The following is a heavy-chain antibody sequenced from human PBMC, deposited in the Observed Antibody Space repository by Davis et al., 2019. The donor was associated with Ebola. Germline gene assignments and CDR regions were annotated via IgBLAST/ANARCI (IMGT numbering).Heavy chain of an antibody. CDR3: AKPGGYYGSGSSYGMDV. D-gene: IGHD3-10*01. V-gene: IGHV3-48*02. CDR1: GFTFSSYG. CDR2: ISSSSSTI. Sequence: PGGSLRLSCAASGFTFSSYGMHWVRQAPGKGLEWVSYISSSSSTIYYADSVKGRFTISRDNAKNSLYLQMNSLRDEDTAVYYCAKPGGYYGSGSSYGMDVWGQGTTVTVSS. J-gene: IGHJ6*02.